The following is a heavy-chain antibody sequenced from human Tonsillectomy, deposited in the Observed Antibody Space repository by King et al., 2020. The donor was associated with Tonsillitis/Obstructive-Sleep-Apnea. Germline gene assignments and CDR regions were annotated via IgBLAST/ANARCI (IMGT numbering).Heavy chain of an antibody. CDR3: AHRVGAKYFQN. Sequence: TLKESGPTLVKPTQTLTLTCTFSGFSLSTSGVGVGWIRQPPGKALEWLARIFWDDVKRFSPSLKSRLTITKDTSQNQVVLTMTNMDPVDTATYYCAHRVGAKYFQNWGQGTLITVSS. CDR1: GFSLSTSGVG. V-gene: IGHV2-5*02. CDR2: IFWDDVK. D-gene: IGHD3-3*01. J-gene: IGHJ1*01.